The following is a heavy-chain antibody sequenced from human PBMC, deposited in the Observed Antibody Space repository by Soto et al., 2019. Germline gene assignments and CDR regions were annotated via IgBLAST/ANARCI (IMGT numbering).Heavy chain of an antibody. Sequence: GGSLRLSCAASGFRVASSYVTWVRQAPGEGLEWVAVMVSGGSTYCADSVTGRCTVARDISNNTVYLHMRSLRAEDTAVYFCATDSRNVGIGYFDSWGLGTLVTVSS. CDR2: MVSGGST. J-gene: IGHJ4*02. CDR1: GFRVASSY. CDR3: ATDSRNVGIGYFDS. D-gene: IGHD1-26*01. V-gene: IGHV3-53*01.